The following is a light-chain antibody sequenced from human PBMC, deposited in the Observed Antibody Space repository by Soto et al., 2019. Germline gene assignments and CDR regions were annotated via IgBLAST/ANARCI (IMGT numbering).Light chain of an antibody. J-gene: IGLJ3*02. CDR1: SSDVGGYNY. CDR2: EVT. V-gene: IGLV2-8*01. CDR3: NSYAGGSWV. Sequence: QSALTQPPSASGSPGQSVTISCTGTSSDVGGYNYVSWYQQHPGKAPKLMIYEVTERPSGVPDRFSGSKSGNTASLTVSGLQAEDEADYYCNSYAGGSWVFGGGTKVTVL.